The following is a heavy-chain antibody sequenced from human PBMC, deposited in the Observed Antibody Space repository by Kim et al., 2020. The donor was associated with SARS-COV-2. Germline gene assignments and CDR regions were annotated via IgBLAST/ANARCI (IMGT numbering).Heavy chain of an antibody. Sequence: GGSLRLSCAASGFTFSSYSMNWVRQAPGKGLEWVSYISSSSSTIYYADSVKGRFTISRDNAKNSLYLQMNSLRAEDTAVYYCARGGVGYSSGWTPPPYYYYGMDVWGQGTTVTVSS. CDR3: ARGGVGYSSGWTPPPYYYYGMDV. CDR1: GFTFSSYS. V-gene: IGHV3-48*04. J-gene: IGHJ6*02. CDR2: ISSSSSTI. D-gene: IGHD6-19*01.